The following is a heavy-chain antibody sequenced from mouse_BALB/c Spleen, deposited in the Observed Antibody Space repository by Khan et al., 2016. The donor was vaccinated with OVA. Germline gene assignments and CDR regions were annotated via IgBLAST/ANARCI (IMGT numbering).Heavy chain of an antibody. Sequence: VQLHESGPGLVAPSQSLSITCTVSGFSLSRYNIHWVRQPPGKGLEWLGMIWGGGGTDYNSILKIRLSISKDNSKSKVFLKMNSLQTDDTAMYYCGRAYYRYDGYYAMDYWGQGTSVTVSS. CDR1: GFSLSRYN. CDR2: IWGGGGT. V-gene: IGHV2-6-4*01. J-gene: IGHJ4*01. CDR3: GRAYYRYDGYYAMDY. D-gene: IGHD2-14*01.